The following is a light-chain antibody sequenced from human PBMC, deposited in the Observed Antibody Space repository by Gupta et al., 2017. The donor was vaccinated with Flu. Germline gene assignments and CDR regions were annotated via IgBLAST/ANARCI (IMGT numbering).Light chain of an antibody. Sequence: TINCKSSQSVLYSSNNKNYLAWYQQKPGQPPKLLIYWASTRECGVPDRFSGSGSGTDFTLTISSLQAEDVAVYYCQQEDSTPLAFGHGTKVDIK. J-gene: IGKJ3*01. V-gene: IGKV4-1*01. CDR2: WAS. CDR1: QSVLYSSNNKNY. CDR3: QQEDSTPLA.